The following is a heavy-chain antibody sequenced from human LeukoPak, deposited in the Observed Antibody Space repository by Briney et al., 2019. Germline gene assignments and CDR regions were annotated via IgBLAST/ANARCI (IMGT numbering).Heavy chain of an antibody. D-gene: IGHD1-26*01. V-gene: IGHV4-31*03. Sequence: SETLSLTRTVSGGSISSGGYYWSWIRQHPGKGLEWIGYIYYSGSTYYNLSLKSRVTISVDTSKNQFSLKLSSVTAADTAVYYCARWRGGSYSDYWGQGTLVTVSS. CDR1: GGSISSGGYY. CDR3: ARWRGGSYSDY. J-gene: IGHJ4*02. CDR2: IYYSGST.